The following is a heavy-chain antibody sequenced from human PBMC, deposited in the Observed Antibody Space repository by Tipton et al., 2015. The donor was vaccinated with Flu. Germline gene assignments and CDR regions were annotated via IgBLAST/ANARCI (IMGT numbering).Heavy chain of an antibody. CDR1: GGSISSSSYY. CDR2: IYYSGST. CDR3: ARVSLGRYYFDY. Sequence: TLSLTCTVSGGSISSSSYYWGWNRQPPGKGLEWIGSIYYSGSTYYNPSLKSRVTISVDTSKNQFSLKLSSVTAADTAVYYCARVSLGRYYFDYWGQGTLVTVSS. V-gene: IGHV4-39*07. J-gene: IGHJ4*02.